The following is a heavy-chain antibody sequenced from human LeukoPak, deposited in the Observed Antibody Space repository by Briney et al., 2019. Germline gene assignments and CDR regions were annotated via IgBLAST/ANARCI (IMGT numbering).Heavy chain of an antibody. J-gene: IGHJ4*02. D-gene: IGHD2-21*02. V-gene: IGHV3-9*01. CDR2: ISWNSGSI. CDR1: GFTFDDYA. Sequence: GRSLRLSCAASGFTFDDYAMHWVRQAPGKGLEWVSGISWNSGSIGYADSVKGRFTISRDNDKNSLYLQMNSLRPEDTAMYYCAKGKHIVVVTAIDDWGQGTLVTVSS. CDR3: AKGKHIVVVTAIDD.